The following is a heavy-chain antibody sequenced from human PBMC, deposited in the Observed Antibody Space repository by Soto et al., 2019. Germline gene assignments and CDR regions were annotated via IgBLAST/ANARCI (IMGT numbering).Heavy chain of an antibody. CDR3: AGPGYSSQDY. J-gene: IGHJ4*02. CDR1: GFTFSSFA. Sequence: GGSLRLSCAASGFTFSSFALSWVRQAPGKGLEWVSVISGSGDGVDYADSVKGQFTISRDNSKNTLYLQMNSLRVGDTAVYYCAGPGYSSQDYWGQGTLVTV. V-gene: IGHV3-23*01. D-gene: IGHD5-18*01. CDR2: ISGSGDGV.